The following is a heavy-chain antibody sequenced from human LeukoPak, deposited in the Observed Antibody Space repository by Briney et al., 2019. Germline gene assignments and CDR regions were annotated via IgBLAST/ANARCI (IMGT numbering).Heavy chain of an antibody. D-gene: IGHD1-1*01. Sequence: KASETLSLTCTVSGGSISSYYWSWIRQPPGKGLEWIGYIYYSGSTNYNPSLKSRVTISVDTSKNQFSLKLSSVTAADTAVYYCARGNEVMTPSLSFDYWGQGTLVTVSS. CDR3: ARGNEVMTPSLSFDY. V-gene: IGHV4-59*01. CDR2: IYYSGST. J-gene: IGHJ4*02. CDR1: GGSISSYY.